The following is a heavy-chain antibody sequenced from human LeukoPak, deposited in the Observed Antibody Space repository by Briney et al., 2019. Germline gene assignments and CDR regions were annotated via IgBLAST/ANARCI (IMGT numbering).Heavy chain of an antibody. CDR1: GYSISSGYY. CDR3: ARWYSRDYYFDY. CDR2: IYHSGST. Sequence: KPSETLSLTCAVSGYSISSGYYWGWIRQPPGQGLEWIGSIYHSGSTYYNPSLKSRVTISVDASKNHFSLKLSSVTAADTAVYYCARWYSRDYYFDYWGQGTLVTVSS. V-gene: IGHV4-38-2*01. J-gene: IGHJ4*02. D-gene: IGHD6-13*01.